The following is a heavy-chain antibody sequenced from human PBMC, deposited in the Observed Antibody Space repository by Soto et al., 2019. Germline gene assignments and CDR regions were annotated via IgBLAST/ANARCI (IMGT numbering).Heavy chain of an antibody. CDR1: GFTFSKYA. CDR3: AKGKGTGVTRVGAFDI. CDR2: ISDSGFTT. D-gene: IGHD2-8*02. Sequence: EVQLLESGGGLVQPGGSLRLSCAASGFTFSKYAMSWVRQAPGKGLDWVSGISDSGFTTYSADSVKGRFTISRDNSKNTLYPQMNSLRAEDTAVYYCAKGKGTGVTRVGAFDIWGQGTMVTVSS. V-gene: IGHV3-23*01. J-gene: IGHJ3*02.